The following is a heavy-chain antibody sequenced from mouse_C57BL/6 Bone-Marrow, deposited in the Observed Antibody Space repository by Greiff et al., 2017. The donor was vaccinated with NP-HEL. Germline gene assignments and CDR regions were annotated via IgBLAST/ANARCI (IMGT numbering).Heavy chain of an antibody. D-gene: IGHD6-1*01. Sequence: QVQLKESGAELARPGASVKLSCKASGYTFTSYGISWVKQRTGQGLEWIGAIYPRSGNTYYNEKFKGKATLTADKASSTAYMELRSLTSEDSAVYVCARALIRFAYWGQGTLVTVSA. CDR2: IYPRSGNT. CDR3: ARALIRFAY. CDR1: GYTFTSYG. V-gene: IGHV1-81*01. J-gene: IGHJ3*01.